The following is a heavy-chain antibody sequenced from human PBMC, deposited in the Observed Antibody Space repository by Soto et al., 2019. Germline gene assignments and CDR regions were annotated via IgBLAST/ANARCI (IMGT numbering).Heavy chain of an antibody. CDR3: ARAVAVAADFDY. V-gene: IGHV1-3*01. Sequence: GASVKVSCKASGYTFNGYAMHWVRQAPGQRLEWMGWINAGNGNTKYSQKFQGRVTITRGTSASTAYMELSSLRSEDTAVYYCARAVAVAADFDYWGQGTLVTVSS. J-gene: IGHJ4*02. D-gene: IGHD6-19*01. CDR2: INAGNGNT. CDR1: GYTFNGYA.